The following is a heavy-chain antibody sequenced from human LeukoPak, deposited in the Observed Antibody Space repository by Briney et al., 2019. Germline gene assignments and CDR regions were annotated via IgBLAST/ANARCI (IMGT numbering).Heavy chain of an antibody. D-gene: IGHD3-22*01. J-gene: IGHJ3*02. CDR2: IIPLFGTA. CDR3: ARGGYYDSSGYSPIVAFDI. V-gene: IGHV1-69*06. Sequence: ASVKVSCKASGGTFSSYAISWVRQAPGQGLEWMGGIIPLFGTANYAQKLQGRVTITADKSTSTAYMELSSLRSEDTAVYYCARGGYYDSSGYSPIVAFDIWGQGTMVTVSS. CDR1: GGTFSSYA.